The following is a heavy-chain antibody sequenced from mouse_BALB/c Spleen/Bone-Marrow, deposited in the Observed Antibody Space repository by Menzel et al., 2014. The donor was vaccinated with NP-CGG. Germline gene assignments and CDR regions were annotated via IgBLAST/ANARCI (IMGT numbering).Heavy chain of an antibody. D-gene: IGHD2-2*01. J-gene: IGHJ3*01. CDR3: TRVIYYGYAWFAY. CDR1: GYTFTSYW. V-gene: IGHV1-5*01. Sequence: VQLQQSGTVLARPGASVKMSCKASGYTFTSYWMHWVKQRPGQGLGWIGAIYPGNSDTSYNQKFKGKAKLTAVTSTSTAYMELSSLTNEDSAVYYCTRVIYYGYAWFAYWGQGTLVTVSA. CDR2: IYPGNSDT.